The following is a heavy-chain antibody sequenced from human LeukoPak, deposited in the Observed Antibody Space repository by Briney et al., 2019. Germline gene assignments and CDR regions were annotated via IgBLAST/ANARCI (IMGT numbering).Heavy chain of an antibody. CDR2: INHSGST. CDR3: ARHRRSNVLLWFGDYWDY. Sequence: SETLSLTCAVYGGSFSGYYWSWIRQPPGKGLEWIGEINHSGSTNYNPSLKCRVTISVDTSKNQFSLKLSSVTAADTAVYYCARHRRSNVLLWFGDYWDYWGQGTLVTVSS. CDR1: GGSFSGYY. D-gene: IGHD3-10*01. J-gene: IGHJ4*02. V-gene: IGHV4-34*01.